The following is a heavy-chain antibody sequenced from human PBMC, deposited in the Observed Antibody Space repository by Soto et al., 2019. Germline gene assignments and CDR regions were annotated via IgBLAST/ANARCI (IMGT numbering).Heavy chain of an antibody. CDR3: ARRGPGTYFDY. Sequence: GGSLRLSCAASGFTFSSCAMGWVRQAPGKGLEWVSVISGSGDSTYYTDSVKGRFTISRDNSKNTLYLQMNSLRAEDTAVYYCARRGPGTYFDYWGQGTLVTVSS. V-gene: IGHV3-23*01. CDR2: ISGSGDST. D-gene: IGHD6-13*01. J-gene: IGHJ4*02. CDR1: GFTFSSCA.